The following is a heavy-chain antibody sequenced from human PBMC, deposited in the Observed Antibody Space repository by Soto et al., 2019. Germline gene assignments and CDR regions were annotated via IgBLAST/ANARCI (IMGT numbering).Heavy chain of an antibody. V-gene: IGHV4-31*03. D-gene: IGHD2-2*01. J-gene: IGHJ6*02. CDR3: ARATTYAPFTYYYYYGMDV. Sequence: PSETLSLTCTVSGGSISSGGYYWSWIRQHPGKGLEWIGYIYYSGSTYYNPSLKSRVTISVDTSKNQFSLKLSSVTAADTAVYYCARATTYAPFTYYYYYGMDVWGQGTTVTVSS. CDR1: GGSISSGGYY. CDR2: IYYSGST.